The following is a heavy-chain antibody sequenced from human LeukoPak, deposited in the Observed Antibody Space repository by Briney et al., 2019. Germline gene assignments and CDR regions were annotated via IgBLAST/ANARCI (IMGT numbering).Heavy chain of an antibody. J-gene: IGHJ3*02. CDR1: GYTFTSYD. CDR2: MNPNSGNT. CDR3: ARGLLIEEDAFDI. D-gene: IGHD2-21*01. Sequence: ASVKVSCKASGYTFTSYDINWVRQATGQGLEWTGWMNPNSGNTGYAQKFQGRVTMTRNTSISTAYMELSSLRSEDTAVYYCARGLLIEEDAFDIWGQGTMVTVSS. V-gene: IGHV1-8*01.